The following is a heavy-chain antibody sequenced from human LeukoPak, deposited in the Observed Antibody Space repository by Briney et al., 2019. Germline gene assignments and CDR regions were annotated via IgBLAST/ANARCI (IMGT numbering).Heavy chain of an antibody. J-gene: IGHJ4*02. CDR1: GFTFSSYG. V-gene: IGHV3-30*18. CDR2: ISNDGSNK. D-gene: IGHD3-10*01. CDR3: ANKKGDY. Sequence: GGSLRLSCAASGFTFSSYGMHWVRQAPGKGLEWVAVISNDGSNKYYADSVKGRFTISRDNSMNTLYLQMNSLRAEDTAVYYCANKKGDYWGQGTLVTVSS.